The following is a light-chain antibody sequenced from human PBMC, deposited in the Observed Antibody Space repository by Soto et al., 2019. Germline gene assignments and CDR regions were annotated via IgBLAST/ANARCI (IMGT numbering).Light chain of an antibody. V-gene: IGLV2-18*02. CDR1: SSDVGSNNR. J-gene: IGLJ1*01. CDR3: SSFTTSSTYV. CDR2: DVT. Sequence: QSALTQPPSVSGSPGQSVAISCSGSSSDVGSNNRVSWYQQSPGTAPKLMIYDVTNRPSGVPDRFSGSKSGNTASLTISGLQAEDEADYYCSSFTTSSTYVFGTGNKVTGL.